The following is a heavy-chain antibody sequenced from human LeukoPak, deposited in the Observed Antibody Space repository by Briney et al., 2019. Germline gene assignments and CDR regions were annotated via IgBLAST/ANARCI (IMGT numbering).Heavy chain of an antibody. CDR2: MNPNSGNT. V-gene: IGHV1-8*01. CDR1: GYTFTSYD. J-gene: IGHJ4*02. Sequence: ASVKVSCKASGYTFTSYDINWVRQATGQGLEWMGWMNPNSGNTGYAQKFKGRVTMTRNTSISTAYMKLSSLRSEDTAVYYCARGRGGTVVRGYLDYWGQGTLVTVSS. D-gene: IGHD3-10*01. CDR3: ARGRGGTVVRGYLDY.